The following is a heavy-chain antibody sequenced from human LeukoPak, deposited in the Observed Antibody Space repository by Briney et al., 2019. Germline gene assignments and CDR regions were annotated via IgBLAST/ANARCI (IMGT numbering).Heavy chain of an antibody. CDR2: ISPDGTNK. D-gene: IGHD3-10*01. J-gene: IGHJ4*02. Sequence: GGSLRLSRAASGFIFSNYPMHCVRQAPGMGLEWVAVISPDGTNKYYADSVKGRFTVSRDNSKNTLYVQMNRLRAEDTAVYYCAREYASGSYRGYFDYWGQGTLVTVSS. V-gene: IGHV3-30*04. CDR1: GFIFSNYP. CDR3: AREYASGSYRGYFDY.